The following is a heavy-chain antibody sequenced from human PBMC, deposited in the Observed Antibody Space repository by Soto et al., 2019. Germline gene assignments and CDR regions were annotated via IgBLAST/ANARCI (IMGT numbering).Heavy chain of an antibody. CDR3: ARGANTVAGGYYYYYGMDV. CDR2: INPNSGGT. CDR1: GYTFTGYY. V-gene: IGHV1-2*04. J-gene: IGHJ6*02. Sequence: QVQLVQSGAEVKKPGASVKVSCKASGYTFTGYYMHWVRQAPGQGLEWMGGINPNSGGTNYAQKFQGWVTMTRDTSISTAYMELSRLRSDDTAVYYCARGANTVAGGYYYYYGMDVWGQGTTVTVSS. D-gene: IGHD6-19*01.